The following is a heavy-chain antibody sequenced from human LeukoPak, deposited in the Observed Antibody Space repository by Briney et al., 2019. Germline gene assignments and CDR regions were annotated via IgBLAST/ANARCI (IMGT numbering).Heavy chain of an antibody. CDR1: GFTFNDYA. CDR2: LSWNSGTI. Sequence: GRSLRLSCVASGFTFNDYAMHWVRQAPGKGLEWVSGLSWNSGTIAYADSVKGRFTISRDNAKNSLYLQMNSLRPEDTAFYYCAKGVTMSRGYFDLWGRGTLVTVSS. CDR3: AKGVTMSRGYFDL. J-gene: IGHJ2*01. V-gene: IGHV3-9*01. D-gene: IGHD2-21*02.